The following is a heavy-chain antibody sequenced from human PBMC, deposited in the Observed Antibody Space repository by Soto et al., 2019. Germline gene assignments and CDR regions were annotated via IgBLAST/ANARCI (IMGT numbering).Heavy chain of an antibody. Sequence: EVQLVESGGGLVQPWGSLRLSCAASGFTFSSYAMNWVRQAPGKGLEWVSYISSGSGTIYYADSVKGRFTVSRDNAKNSLYLQMNSLRDEDTAVYFCAGYYNFDYWGQGTLVTVSS. D-gene: IGHD3-22*01. CDR1: GFTFSSYA. CDR2: ISSGSGTI. V-gene: IGHV3-48*02. J-gene: IGHJ4*02. CDR3: AGYYNFDY.